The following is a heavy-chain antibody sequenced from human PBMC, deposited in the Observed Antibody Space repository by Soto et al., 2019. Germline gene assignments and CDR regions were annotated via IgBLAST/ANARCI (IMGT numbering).Heavy chain of an antibody. D-gene: IGHD3-22*01. CDR2: IYYSGST. CDR3: ASRALDSSGYYLYYYYGMDV. Sequence: KTSETLSLTCTVSGGSISSGGYYWSWIRQHPGKGLEWIGYIYYSGSTYYNPSLKSRVTISVDTSKNQFSLKPSSVTAADTAVYYCASRALDSSGYYLYYYYGMDVWGQGTTVTV. J-gene: IGHJ6*02. V-gene: IGHV4-31*03. CDR1: GGSISSGGYY.